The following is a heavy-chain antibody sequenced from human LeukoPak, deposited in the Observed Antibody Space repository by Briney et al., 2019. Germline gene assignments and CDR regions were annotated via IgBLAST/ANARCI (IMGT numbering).Heavy chain of an antibody. CDR2: ISSSGSPV. V-gene: IGHV3-11*01. CDR3: ARLRYYCDSSGYYH. J-gene: IGHJ5*02. CDR1: GFTFSDYY. D-gene: IGHD3-22*01. Sequence: GGSLRLSCAASGFTFSDYYMSWIRQAPGKGLEWISYISSSGSPVSYADSVKGRFTISRDNAKNSLYLQMNSLRAEDTAVYYCARLRYYCDSSGYYHWGQGTLVTVSS.